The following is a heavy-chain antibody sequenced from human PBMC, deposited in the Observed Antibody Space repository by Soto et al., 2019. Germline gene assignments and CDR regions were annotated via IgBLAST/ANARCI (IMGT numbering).Heavy chain of an antibody. V-gene: IGHV3-30*18. CDR3: AKESVHYYYHSGMDV. Sequence: QVQLVESGGGVVQPGRSLRLSCAASGFTFSNYVMHWVRQAPGKGLEWVAAMSHDGSDKYYVVSVKGRFTISRDKSKNPLYRQMNLLRPEDRAVYYWAKESVHYYYHSGMDVWGLGTTVTVSS. J-gene: IGHJ6*02. CDR2: MSHDGSDK. CDR1: GFTFSNYV.